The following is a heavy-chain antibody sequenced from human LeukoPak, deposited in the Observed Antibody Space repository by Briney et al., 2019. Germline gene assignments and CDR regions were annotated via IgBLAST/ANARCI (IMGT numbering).Heavy chain of an antibody. V-gene: IGHV4-39*07. CDR1: GGSISSSSYY. CDR2: IYYSGST. D-gene: IGHD2-15*01. J-gene: IGHJ4*02. CDR3: ARVVVVAAYYFDY. Sequence: SETLSLTCTVSGGSISSSSYYWGWIRQPPGKGLEWIGSIYYSGSTYYNPSPKSRVTISVDTSKNQFSLKLSSVTAADTAVYYCARVVVVAAYYFDYWGQGTLVTVSS.